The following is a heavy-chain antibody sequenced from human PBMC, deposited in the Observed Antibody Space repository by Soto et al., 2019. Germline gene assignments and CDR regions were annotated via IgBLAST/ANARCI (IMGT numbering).Heavy chain of an antibody. D-gene: IGHD2-8*02. Sequence: EVQLVESGGGLVQPGGSLRLSCAASGFTFSSDWMHWVRQAAGKGLVWVSRINMDGSSTNYADSVNGRFTISRDNAKTTLYLQMNSLRAEDTAVYYCARGPRGVYGNDYWGQGALVTVSS. V-gene: IGHV3-74*01. CDR1: GFTFSSDW. CDR2: INMDGSST. CDR3: ARGPRGVYGNDY. J-gene: IGHJ4*02.